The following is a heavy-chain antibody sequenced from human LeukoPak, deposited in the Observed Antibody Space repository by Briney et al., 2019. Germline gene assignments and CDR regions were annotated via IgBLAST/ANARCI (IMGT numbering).Heavy chain of an antibody. CDR2: VNPNSGGT. CDR3: AGYSGSYLVLGTFDV. Sequence: ASVKVSCKASGYTFTGYYFHWVRQAPGHGLEWMGWVNPNSGGTNYAQNFQDGVTMTRDTSISTAYMELSRLRSDDTAVYYCAGYSGSYLVLGTFDVWGQGTMVTVSS. V-gene: IGHV1-2*02. D-gene: IGHD1-26*01. CDR1: GYTFTGYY. J-gene: IGHJ3*01.